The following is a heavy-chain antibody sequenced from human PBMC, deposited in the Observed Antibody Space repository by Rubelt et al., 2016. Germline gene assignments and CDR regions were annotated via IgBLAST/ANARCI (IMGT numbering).Heavy chain of an antibody. D-gene: IGHD2-21*02. CDR2: IYYSGST. J-gene: IGHJ4*02. Sequence: EWIGYIYYSGSTNYNPSLKSRVTISVDTSKNQFSLKLSSVTAADTAVYYCARGGVVVTALEFDYWGQGTLVTVSS. V-gene: IGHV4-59*12. CDR3: ARGGVVVTALEFDY.